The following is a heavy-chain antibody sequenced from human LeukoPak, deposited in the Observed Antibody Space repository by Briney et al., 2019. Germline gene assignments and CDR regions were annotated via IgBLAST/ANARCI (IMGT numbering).Heavy chain of an antibody. Sequence: GGSLRLSCAVSGFTFSGFWMSWSRQAPGKGLEWVASINSDGSEGYYADVVKGRFTISRDNAKNSLYLQINSLRAEDTAVYYCTRGYEQYPPFFVDYWGQGTLVTVSS. CDR2: INSDGSEG. J-gene: IGHJ4*02. V-gene: IGHV3-7*03. CDR1: GFTFSGFW. CDR3: TRGYEQYPPFFVDY. D-gene: IGHD2-2*01.